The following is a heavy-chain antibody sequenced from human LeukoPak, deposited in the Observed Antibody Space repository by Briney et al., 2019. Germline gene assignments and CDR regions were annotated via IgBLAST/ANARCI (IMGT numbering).Heavy chain of an antibody. CDR2: IYSSGST. V-gene: IGHV4-61*01. Sequence: SETLSLTCTVSGGSISSSSFYWSWIRQPPGKGLEWIGYIYSSGSTNYNPSLKSRVTISVDTSKNQFSLKLSSVTAADTAVYYCARGVVITFGGAADYWGRGTLVTVSS. D-gene: IGHD3-16*01. CDR1: GGSISSSSFY. CDR3: ARGVVITFGGAADY. J-gene: IGHJ4*02.